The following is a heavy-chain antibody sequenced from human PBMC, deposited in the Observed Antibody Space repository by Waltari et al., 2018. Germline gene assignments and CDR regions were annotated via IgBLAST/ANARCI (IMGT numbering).Heavy chain of an antibody. Sequence: QLQLQESGPGLVKTSETLTLNCNVSGGSISSSGHYWGWIRQSPGKGVEWIWNIYYSGSTNYNPSLKSRVTISVDTSKNQFSLKLSSVTAADTAVYYCAKDEHYSNDWYGGIDSWGQGVLVTVSS. D-gene: IGHD6-19*01. CDR3: AKDEHYSNDWYGGIDS. CDR1: GGSISSSGHY. CDR2: IYYSGST. V-gene: IGHV4-39*07. J-gene: IGHJ4*02.